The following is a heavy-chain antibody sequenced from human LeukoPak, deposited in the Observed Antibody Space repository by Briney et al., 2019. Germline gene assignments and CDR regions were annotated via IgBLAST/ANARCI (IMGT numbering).Heavy chain of an antibody. D-gene: IGHD2-8*01. V-gene: IGHV4-4*02. CDR3: SRENGAFSPFGY. CDR1: GGSISNTNW. CDR2: ISLTGLT. J-gene: IGHJ4*02. Sequence: SGTLSLTCGVSGGSISNTNWWSWVRQPPGQGLEWIGEISLTGLTHYNPSLESRVTVSLDKSKNQLSLNLTSVTAADTSVYYCSRENGAFSPFGYWGQGTLVTVLS.